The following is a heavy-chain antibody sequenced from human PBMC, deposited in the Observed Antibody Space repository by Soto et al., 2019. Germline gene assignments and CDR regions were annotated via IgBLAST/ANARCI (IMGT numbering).Heavy chain of an antibody. D-gene: IGHD5-18*01. CDR1: GFTLSSYG. J-gene: IGHJ4*02. Sequence: QVQLVESGGGVVQPGRSLRLSCAVSGFTLSSYGIHWVRQAPGKGLEWVAFMSYDGNKKYYADSVKGRFTISRDNSKNTLYLQMDSLIAEDTAVYYCAKGLSVIQEWIIDGHWGQGTQVTVSS. V-gene: IGHV3-30*18. CDR2: MSYDGNKK. CDR3: AKGLSVIQEWIIDGH.